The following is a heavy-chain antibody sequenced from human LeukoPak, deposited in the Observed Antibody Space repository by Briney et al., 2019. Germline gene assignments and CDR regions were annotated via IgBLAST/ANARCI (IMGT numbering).Heavy chain of an antibody. CDR3: AITHYDILTGYHKYMGV. CDR2: INHSGST. J-gene: IGHJ6*03. Sequence: PSETLSLTCAVYGGSFSGYYWSWIRQPPGKGLEWIGEINHSGSTNYNPSLRSRVTISLDTSKNHFSLKLSSVTAADTAVYYCAITHYDILTGYHKYMGVWGKGTTVTIPS. V-gene: IGHV4-34*01. CDR1: GGSFSGYY. D-gene: IGHD3-9*01.